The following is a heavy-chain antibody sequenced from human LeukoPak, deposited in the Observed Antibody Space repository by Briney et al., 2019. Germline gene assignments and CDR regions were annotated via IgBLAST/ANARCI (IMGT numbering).Heavy chain of an antibody. V-gene: IGHV3-74*01. Sequence: GGSLRLSCAASGFTFSSNWMHWVRQAPGKGLVWVSRIDSDGSSTSYADSVKGRFTISRDNSKNTLYLQMNSLRDEDTAVYYCVKDRAYGSGNNDYWGQGTLVTVSS. D-gene: IGHD3-10*01. CDR1: GFTFSSNW. CDR3: VKDRAYGSGNNDY. J-gene: IGHJ4*02. CDR2: IDSDGSST.